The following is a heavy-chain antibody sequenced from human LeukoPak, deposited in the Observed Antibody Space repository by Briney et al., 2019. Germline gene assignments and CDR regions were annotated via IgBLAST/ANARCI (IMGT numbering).Heavy chain of an antibody. Sequence: GASVKVSCKASGYTFTGYYMHWVRQAPGQGLEWMGWINPDSGGTNYAQKFRGRVTMTRDTSISTAYMELSRLRSDDTAVYYCARAPSRFLEWLLSYWGQGTLVTVSS. D-gene: IGHD3-3*01. CDR3: ARAPSRFLEWLLSY. J-gene: IGHJ4*02. V-gene: IGHV1-2*02. CDR1: GYTFTGYY. CDR2: INPDSGGT.